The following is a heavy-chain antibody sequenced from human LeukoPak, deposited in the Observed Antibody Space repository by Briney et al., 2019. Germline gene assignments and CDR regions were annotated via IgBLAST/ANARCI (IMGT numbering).Heavy chain of an antibody. CDR1: GFTFSSYG. V-gene: IGHV3-30*18. CDR3: AKNTRQQLVPDY. D-gene: IGHD6-13*01. Sequence: GGSLRLSCAASGFTFSSYGMHWVRQAPGKGLEWVAVISYDGSNKYYADSVKGRFTISRDNSKNTLYLQMNSLRAEDTAVYYCAKNTRQQLVPDYWGQGTLVTVSS. CDR2: ISYDGSNK. J-gene: IGHJ4*02.